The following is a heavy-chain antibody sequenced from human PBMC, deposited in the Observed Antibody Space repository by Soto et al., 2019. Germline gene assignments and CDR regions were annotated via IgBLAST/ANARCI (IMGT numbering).Heavy chain of an antibody. D-gene: IGHD2-15*01. J-gene: IGHJ5*02. CDR2: ISSNGGST. Sequence: GGSLRLSCSASGFTFSSYAMHWVRQAPGKGLEYVSAISSNGGSTYYADSVKGRFTISRDNSKNTLYPQMSSLRAEDTAVYYCVKWGCSGGSCYSHDSSAHTGGFDPWGQGTLVTVSS. V-gene: IGHV3-64D*06. CDR1: GFTFSSYA. CDR3: VKWGCSGGSCYSHDSSAHTGGFDP.